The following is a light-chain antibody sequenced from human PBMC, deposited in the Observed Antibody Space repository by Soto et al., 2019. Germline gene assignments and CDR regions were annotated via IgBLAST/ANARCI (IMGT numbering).Light chain of an antibody. V-gene: IGKV3-20*01. J-gene: IGKJ2*01. CDR3: QQCGSSPRQT. CDR1: QSVSNKY. Sequence: EIVLTQSPGTLSLSPGGRATFSCRASQSVSNKYLAWYQHKPGQAPRLLIYGASRRAAGVPDRFSGSGSGTDFTLTINRLEPEDVAVYYCQQCGSSPRQTFGQGTRLEIK. CDR2: GAS.